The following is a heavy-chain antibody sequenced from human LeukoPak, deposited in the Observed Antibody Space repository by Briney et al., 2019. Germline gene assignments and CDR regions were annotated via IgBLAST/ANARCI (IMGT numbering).Heavy chain of an antibody. Sequence: GGSRRLSCTVSGSTLRNYAMSWVRQAPGKGLGWVSGISGGGDTTDYADSVKGRFTISRDNSKKTLYLQMNSLRAEDTAVYYCAKQWLVRVLGYFDYWGQGTLVTVSS. J-gene: IGHJ4*02. D-gene: IGHD6-19*01. CDR3: AKQWLVRVLGYFDY. V-gene: IGHV3-23*01. CDR1: GSTLRNYA. CDR2: ISGGGDTT.